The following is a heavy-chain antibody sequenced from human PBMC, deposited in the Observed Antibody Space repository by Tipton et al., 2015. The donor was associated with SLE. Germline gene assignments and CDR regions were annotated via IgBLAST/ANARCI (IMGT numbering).Heavy chain of an antibody. Sequence: TLSLTCTGSGGSISSYYWSWIRQPPGKGLEWIGYIYYSGSTNYNPSLKSRVTISVDTSKNQFSLKLSSVTAADTAVYYCARVSSWGSGYFDYWGQGTLVTVSS. CDR2: IYYSGST. CDR1: GGSISSYY. D-gene: IGHD7-27*01. CDR3: ARVSSWGSGYFDY. J-gene: IGHJ4*02. V-gene: IGHV4-59*01.